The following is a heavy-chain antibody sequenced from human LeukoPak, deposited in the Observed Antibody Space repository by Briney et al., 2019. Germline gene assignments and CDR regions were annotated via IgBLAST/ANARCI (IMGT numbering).Heavy chain of an antibody. J-gene: IGHJ4*02. CDR3: TTALRWEFCLDY. Sequence: PGGSLRLSCAASGFTFSDYYMGWLRQAPGKGLEWVGRIKSKTDGETTDCAAPVKGRFTISRDDSRDTLYLQMNSLTTEDTAVYYCTTALRWEFCLDYGGQGTLVTVSS. D-gene: IGHD3-16*01. CDR2: IKSKTDGETT. V-gene: IGHV3-15*01. CDR1: GFTFSDYY.